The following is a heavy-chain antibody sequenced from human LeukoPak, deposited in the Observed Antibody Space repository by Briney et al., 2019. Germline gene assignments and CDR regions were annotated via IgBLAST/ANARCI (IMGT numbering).Heavy chain of an antibody. D-gene: IGHD3-22*01. CDR2: ISSSGSSI. CDR3: ARQYYYDPSGYAAFDI. J-gene: IGHJ3*02. V-gene: IGHV3-48*03. Sequence: GGSLRLSCAVSGFTFSSYELNWVRQTPGKGLEWVSYISSSGSSIYYADSVKGRFTISRDNAKNSLCLQMNSLRAEVTAVYYCARQYYYDPSGYAAFDIWGQGTMVTVSS. CDR1: GFTFSSYE.